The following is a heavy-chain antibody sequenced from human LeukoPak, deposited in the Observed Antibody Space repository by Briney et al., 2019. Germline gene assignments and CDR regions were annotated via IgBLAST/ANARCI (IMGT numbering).Heavy chain of an antibody. D-gene: IGHD6-19*01. CDR2: IIPILGIA. V-gene: IGHV1-69*04. J-gene: IGHJ4*02. CDR3: AREGKQWLQYYFDY. CDR1: GGTFSSYT. Sequence: SVKVSCKASGGTFSSYTISWVRQAPGQGLEWMGRIIPILGIANYAQKLQGRVTMTTDTSTSTAYMELRSLRSDDTAVYYCAREGKQWLQYYFDYWGQGTLVTVSS.